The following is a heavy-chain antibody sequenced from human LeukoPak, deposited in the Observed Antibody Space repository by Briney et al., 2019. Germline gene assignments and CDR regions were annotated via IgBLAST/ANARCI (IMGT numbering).Heavy chain of an antibody. CDR3: ARETYDFWSGYGNSWFDP. CDR2: MNPNSGNT. J-gene: IGHJ5*02. V-gene: IGHV1-8*01. Sequence: ASVKVCCKASGYTFTSYDINWVRQATGQGLEWMGWMNPNSGNTGYAQKFQGRVTMTRNTSISTAYMELSSLRSEDTAVYYCARETYDFWSGYGNSWFDPWGQGTLVTVSS. D-gene: IGHD3-3*01. CDR1: GYTFTSYD.